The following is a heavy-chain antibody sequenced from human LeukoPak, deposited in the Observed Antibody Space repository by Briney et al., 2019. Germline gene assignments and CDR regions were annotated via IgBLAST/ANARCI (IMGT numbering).Heavy chain of an antibody. CDR1: GFTFSNYW. CDR2: INRDGSER. Sequence: GGSLRLSCAASGFTFSNYWMTWVRQAPGKGPEWVANINRDGSERYYVDSVKGRFTISRDDAKSSLYLQMNSLRAEDTAVYYCARRNAMDVWGQGTTVIVFS. J-gene: IGHJ6*02. V-gene: IGHV3-7*03. CDR3: ARRNAMDV.